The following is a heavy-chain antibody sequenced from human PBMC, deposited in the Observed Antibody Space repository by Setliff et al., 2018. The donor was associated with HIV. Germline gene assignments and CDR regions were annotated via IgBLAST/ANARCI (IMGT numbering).Heavy chain of an antibody. CDR1: GDSISRSRYY. D-gene: IGHD3-22*01. J-gene: IGHJ4*02. CDR3: AREDSSYHYFDS. Sequence: LSLTCVVSGDSISRSRYYWGWIRQPPGKGLEWIGSFYYSGSANYNPSLTSPVTISVDTSKNQFSLKLRSVTAADTAVYWCAREDSSYHYFDSWGQGMLVTVSS. V-gene: IGHV4-39*02. CDR2: FYYSGSA.